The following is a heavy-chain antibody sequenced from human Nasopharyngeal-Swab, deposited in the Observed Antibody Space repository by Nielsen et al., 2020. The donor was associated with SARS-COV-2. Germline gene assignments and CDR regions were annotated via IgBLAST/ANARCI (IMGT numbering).Heavy chain of an antibody. Sequence: GESLKISCAASGFTFSSYAMSWVRQAPGKGLEWVSAISGSGGSTYYADSVKGRFTISRDNSKNTLYLQMNSLRAEDTAVYYCAKDQGSGWYHDAFDIWSQGTMVTVSS. CDR1: GFTFSSYA. CDR3: AKDQGSGWYHDAFDI. D-gene: IGHD6-13*01. CDR2: ISGSGGST. J-gene: IGHJ3*02. V-gene: IGHV3-23*01.